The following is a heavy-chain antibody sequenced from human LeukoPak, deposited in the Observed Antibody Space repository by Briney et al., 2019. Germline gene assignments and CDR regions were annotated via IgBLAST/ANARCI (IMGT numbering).Heavy chain of an antibody. J-gene: IGHJ3*02. D-gene: IGHD3-10*01. CDR1: GFTFSSYS. V-gene: IGHV3-21*01. CDR2: ISSSSSYI. Sequence: GGSLRLSCAASGFTFSSYSMNWVRQAPGRGLEWVSSISSSSSYIYYADSVKGRFTISRDNAKNSLYLQMNSLRAEDTAVYYCARLGGSGSVDAFDIWGQGTMVTVSS. CDR3: ARLGGSGSVDAFDI.